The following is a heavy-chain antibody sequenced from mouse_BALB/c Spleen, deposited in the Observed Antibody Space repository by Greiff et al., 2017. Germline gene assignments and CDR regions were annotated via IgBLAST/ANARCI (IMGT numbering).Heavy chain of an antibody. CDR2: INPSTGYT. D-gene: IGHD2-14*01. J-gene: IGHJ1*01. CDR3: ARSAYRYDEYFDV. V-gene: IGHV1-7*01. Sequence: VKLQESGAELAKPGASVKMSCKASGYTFTSYWMHWVKQRPGQGLEWIGYINPSTGYTEYNQKFKDKATLTADKSSSTAYMQLSSLTSEDSAVYYCARSAYRYDEYFDVWGAGTTVTVSS. CDR1: GYTFTSYW.